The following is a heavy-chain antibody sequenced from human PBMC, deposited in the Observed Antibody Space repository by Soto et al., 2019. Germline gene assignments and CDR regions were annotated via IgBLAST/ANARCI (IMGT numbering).Heavy chain of an antibody. J-gene: IGHJ6*02. CDR3: ATFSVSGTIFGVVTQKSYYYYGMDV. V-gene: IGHV1-24*01. Sequence: ASVKVSCKVSGYTLTELSMHWVRQAPGKGLEWMGGFDPEDGETIYAQKFQGRVTMTEDTSTDTAYMELSSLRSEDTAVYYCATFSVSGTIFGVVTQKSYYYYGMDVWGQGTTVTVS. CDR2: FDPEDGET. D-gene: IGHD3-3*01. CDR1: GYTLTELS.